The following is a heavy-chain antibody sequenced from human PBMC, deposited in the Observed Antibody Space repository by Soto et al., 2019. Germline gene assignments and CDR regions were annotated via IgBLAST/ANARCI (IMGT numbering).Heavy chain of an antibody. Sequence: GESLKISCKGSGYSFTSYWIGWVRQMPGKGLEWMGIIYPGDSDTRYSPSFQGQVTISADKSISTAYLQWSSLKASDTAMYYCARHWSENKKKGDMDVWGKGTTVTVSS. D-gene: IGHD3-3*01. CDR2: IYPGDSDT. V-gene: IGHV5-51*01. CDR3: ARHWSENKKKGDMDV. J-gene: IGHJ6*04. CDR1: GYSFTSYW.